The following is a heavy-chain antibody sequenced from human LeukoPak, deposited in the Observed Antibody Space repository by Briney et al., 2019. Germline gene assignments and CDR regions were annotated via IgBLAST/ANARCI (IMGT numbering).Heavy chain of an antibody. Sequence: PSETLSLTCTVSGGSISSYYWSWIRQPPGKGLEWIGYIYYSGSTNYNPSLKSRVTISVDTCKNRFSLKLSSVTAADTAVYYCARDLGGYSRALGYWGQGTLVTVSS. CDR1: GGSISSYY. V-gene: IGHV4-59*01. J-gene: IGHJ4*02. CDR2: IYYSGST. CDR3: ARDLGGYSRALGY. D-gene: IGHD6-13*01.